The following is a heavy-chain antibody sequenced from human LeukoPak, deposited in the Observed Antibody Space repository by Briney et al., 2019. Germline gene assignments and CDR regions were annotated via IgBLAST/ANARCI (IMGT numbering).Heavy chain of an antibody. Sequence: SVKVSCKASGGTFSSYAISWVRQAPGQGLEWMGRIFPIFGTANYAQKFQGRVTITTDESTSTAYMELSSLRSEDTAVYYCARDKVEVYYYDSSGTDAFDIWGQGTMVTVSS. CDR3: ARDKVEVYYYDSSGTDAFDI. CDR1: GGTFSSYA. J-gene: IGHJ3*02. D-gene: IGHD3-22*01. CDR2: IFPIFGTA. V-gene: IGHV1-69*05.